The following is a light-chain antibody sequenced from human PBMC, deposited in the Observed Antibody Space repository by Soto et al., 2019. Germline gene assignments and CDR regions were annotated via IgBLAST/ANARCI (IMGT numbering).Light chain of an antibody. CDR1: QSVDNF. V-gene: IGKV3-11*01. J-gene: IGKJ1*01. Sequence: EIVLTQSPATLSLSPGERVTLSCRASQSVDNFVAWYQQKPGQAPRLLIYDASNRAAGIPARFSGSGSGTDFTLTISSLEPDDFAIYYCQQRINWPRTFGQGTKVEVK. CDR3: QQRINWPRT. CDR2: DAS.